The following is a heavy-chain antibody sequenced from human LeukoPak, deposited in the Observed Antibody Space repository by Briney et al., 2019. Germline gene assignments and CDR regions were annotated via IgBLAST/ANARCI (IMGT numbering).Heavy chain of an antibody. CDR3: ARAGIAALYYYYYMDV. CDR1: GGSFSGYY. J-gene: IGHJ6*03. CDR2: INHSGST. Sequence: SETLSLTCAVYGGSFSGYYWSWIRQPPGKGLEWIGEINHSGSTNYNPSLKSRVTILVDTSKNQFSLKLSSVTAADTAVYYCARAGIAALYYYYYMDVWGKGTTVTASS. V-gene: IGHV4-34*01. D-gene: IGHD6-13*01.